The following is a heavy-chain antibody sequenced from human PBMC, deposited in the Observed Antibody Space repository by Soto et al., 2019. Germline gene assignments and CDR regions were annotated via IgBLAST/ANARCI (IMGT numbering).Heavy chain of an antibody. CDR1: GGSISSGDYY. D-gene: IGHD3-9*01. J-gene: IGHJ6*02. V-gene: IGHV4-30-4*01. Sequence: SETLSLTCTVSGGSISSGDYYWSWIRQPPGKGLEWIGYIYYSGSTYYNPSLNSRVTISVDTSKNQFSLKLSSVTAADTAVYYCARADQYYDILTGYYAHGMDVWGQGTTVTVSS. CDR2: IYYSGST. CDR3: ARADQYYDILTGYYAHGMDV.